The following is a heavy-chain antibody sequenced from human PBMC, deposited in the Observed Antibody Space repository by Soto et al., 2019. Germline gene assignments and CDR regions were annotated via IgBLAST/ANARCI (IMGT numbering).Heavy chain of an antibody. CDR2: IGTAGDT. D-gene: IGHD3-10*01. CDR1: GFTFSSYD. CDR3: ARDRRITMGRGRGKGYYYGMDV. Sequence: GGSLRLSCAASGFTFSSYDMHWVRQATGKGLEWVSAIGTAGDTYYPGSVKGRFTISRENAKNSLYLQMNSLRAGDTAVYYCARDRRITMGRGRGKGYYYGMDVWGQGTTVTVSS. J-gene: IGHJ6*02. V-gene: IGHV3-13*01.